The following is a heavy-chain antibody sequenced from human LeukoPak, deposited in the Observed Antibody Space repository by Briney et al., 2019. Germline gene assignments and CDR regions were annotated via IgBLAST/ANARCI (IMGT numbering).Heavy chain of an antibody. J-gene: IGHJ4*02. Sequence: GGSLRLSCAASGFTFSSYSMNWVRQAPGKGLEWVSSISSSSSYIYYADSVKGRFTISRDNAKNSLYLQMNSLRAEDTAVYHCARIYGSGSYPGDWGQGTLVTVSS. V-gene: IGHV3-21*01. CDR3: ARIYGSGSYPGD. D-gene: IGHD3-10*01. CDR1: GFTFSSYS. CDR2: ISSSSSYI.